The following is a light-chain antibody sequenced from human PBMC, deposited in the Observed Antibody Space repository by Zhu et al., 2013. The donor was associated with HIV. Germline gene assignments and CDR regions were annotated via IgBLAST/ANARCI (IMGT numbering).Light chain of an antibody. Sequence: DIQMTQSPPTLSASVGDSVTIACRASQIIASYLNWYQHKPGKPPNLLIYAASTLRTGVPSRFSGSGSGTEFTLTISSLQPEDFATYYCQQLNSYPLTFGGGTKVEIK. CDR1: QIIASY. CDR3: QQLNSYPLT. J-gene: IGKJ4*01. V-gene: IGKV1-39*01. CDR2: AAS.